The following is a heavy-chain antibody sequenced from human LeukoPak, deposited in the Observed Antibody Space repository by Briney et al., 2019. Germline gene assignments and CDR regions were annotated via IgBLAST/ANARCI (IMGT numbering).Heavy chain of an antibody. V-gene: IGHV1-18*01. CDR2: ISAYNGNT. CDR1: SYTFTNYG. Sequence: GASVKVSCKASSYTFTNYGINWVRQAPGQGLEWMGWISAYNGNTNYAQKFRGRVTMTTDTSTTTSYMELRSLTSDDTAMYYCARDPRGVGDWGQGTLVTASS. J-gene: IGHJ4*02. CDR3: ARDPRGVGD. D-gene: IGHD2-2*01.